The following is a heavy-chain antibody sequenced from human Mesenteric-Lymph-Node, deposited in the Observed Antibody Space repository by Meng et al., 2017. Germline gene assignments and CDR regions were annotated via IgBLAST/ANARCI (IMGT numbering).Heavy chain of an antibody. CDR2: IRGSDGST. V-gene: IGHV3-23*01. Sequence: GESLKISCAASGFTFSSYAMSWVRQAPGKGLEWVSDIRGSDGSTYQADSVKGRFTISRDNSKNTLYLQMNSLRAEDTAVYYCAKGWDGGYTLTNWFDPWGQGTQVTVSS. J-gene: IGHJ5*02. CDR1: GFTFSSYA. CDR3: AKGWDGGYTLTNWFDP. D-gene: IGHD5-12*01.